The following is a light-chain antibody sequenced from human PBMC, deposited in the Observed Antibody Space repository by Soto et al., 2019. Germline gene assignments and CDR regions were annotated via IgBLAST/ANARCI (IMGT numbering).Light chain of an antibody. CDR2: DVT. CDR3: SSFAASNNLL. Sequence: QSVLTQPASVSGSPGQSITISCTGTSSDVGGYNSVSWYRQDPGKAPKLMIYDVTNRPSGVSNRFSGSKSGNTASLTISGLQAEDEADYYFSSFAASNNLLFGGGTKLTVL. J-gene: IGLJ2*01. CDR1: SSDVGGYNS. V-gene: IGLV2-14*01.